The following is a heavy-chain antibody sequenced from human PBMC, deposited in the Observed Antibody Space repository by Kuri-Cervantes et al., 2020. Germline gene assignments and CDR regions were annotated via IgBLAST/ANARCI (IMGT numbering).Heavy chain of an antibody. D-gene: IGHD1-26*01. V-gene: IGHV3-20*04. CDR1: RFTLDDYG. CDR2: ISWNSGSI. Sequence: AESLRLFCAASRFTLDDYGMSWVRQAPGEGLEWVSGISWNSGSIGYADSVKGRFTISRDNTKNTLYLQMNSLRAEDTAVYYCARARGYSGSLYFDYWGQGTLVTVSS. CDR3: ARARGYSGSLYFDY. J-gene: IGHJ4*02.